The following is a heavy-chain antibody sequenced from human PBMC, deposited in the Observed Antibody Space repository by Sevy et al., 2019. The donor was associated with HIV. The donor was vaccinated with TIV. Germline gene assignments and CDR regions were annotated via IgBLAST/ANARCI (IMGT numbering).Heavy chain of an antibody. Sequence: ASVKVSCKASDYTFSTQGFNWVRQAPGQGLEWMGWISAYNGNTKYAQKFQGRVTMTTDTSTRTAYMELRSLTSDETAVYYCARDWAPGYYYDAIGVKRDYYFDYWGQGTLVTVSS. CDR1: DYTFSTQG. J-gene: IGHJ4*02. CDR3: ARDWAPGYYYDAIGVKRDYYFDY. CDR2: ISAYNGNT. D-gene: IGHD3-22*01. V-gene: IGHV1-18*01.